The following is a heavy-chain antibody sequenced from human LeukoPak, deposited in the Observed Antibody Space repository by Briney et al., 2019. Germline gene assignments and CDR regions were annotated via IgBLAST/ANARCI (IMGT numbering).Heavy chain of an antibody. Sequence: PGGSLRLSCAASGFTFSSYAMSWVRQAPGKGLEWVSAISGSGGSTYYADSVKGRFTISRDNSKSTVYLQMNSLRVEDAAVYYCAKGLPTQSWHFDYWGQGTLVTVSS. J-gene: IGHJ4*02. CDR1: GFTFSSYA. V-gene: IGHV3-23*01. D-gene: IGHD4-11*01. CDR2: ISGSGGST. CDR3: AKGLPTQSWHFDY.